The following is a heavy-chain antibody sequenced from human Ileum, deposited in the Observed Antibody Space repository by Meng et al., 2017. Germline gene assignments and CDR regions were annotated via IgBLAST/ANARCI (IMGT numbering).Heavy chain of an antibody. D-gene: IGHD2-2*01. Sequence: QVHLVQSGPEVRKPGASVKDSCQDSGYGFTNYGINWVRQAPGKGLEWMGWTSTYNSNRNYAQSLQGRVTMTTDTSTTTAYMELRSLTFDDTAVYYCARGRHCSSTTCYLSDSWGQGTLVTVSS. CDR3: ARGRHCSSTTCYLSDS. CDR1: GYGFTNYG. V-gene: IGHV1-18*01. J-gene: IGHJ4*02. CDR2: TSTYNSNR.